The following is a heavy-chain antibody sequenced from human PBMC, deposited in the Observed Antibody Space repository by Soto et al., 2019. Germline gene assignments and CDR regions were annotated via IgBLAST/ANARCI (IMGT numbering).Heavy chain of an antibody. CDR1: GYSLTSYW. Sequence: GESLKISCKGSGYSLTSYWIGWARQMPGKGLEWMGIIYPGDSDTRYSPSFQGQVTISADKSISTAYLQWSSLKASDTAMYYCAKTAAGGKNYYVLAVSGQGTTVTVSS. CDR3: AKTAAGGKNYYVLAV. J-gene: IGHJ6*02. CDR2: IYPGDSDT. V-gene: IGHV5-51*01. D-gene: IGHD6-13*01.